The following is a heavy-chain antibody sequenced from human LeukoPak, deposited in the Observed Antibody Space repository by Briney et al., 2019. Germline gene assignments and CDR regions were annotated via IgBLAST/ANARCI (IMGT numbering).Heavy chain of an antibody. Sequence: PGGSLRLSCAASGFTFRSHAMSWVRQAPEKGLEFVSGIYENGGTTYYADSVKGRFSISRDNSKNTLYLQMDSLRGEDTAVYYCAKDFRIGYSAHFDYWGQGALVTVSS. CDR2: IYENGGTT. CDR3: AKDFRIGYSAHFDY. J-gene: IGHJ4*02. D-gene: IGHD2-21*01. V-gene: IGHV3-23*01. CDR1: GFTFRSHA.